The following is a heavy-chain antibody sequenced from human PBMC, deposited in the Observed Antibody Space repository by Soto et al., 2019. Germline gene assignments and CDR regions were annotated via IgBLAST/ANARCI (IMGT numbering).Heavy chain of an antibody. V-gene: IGHV3-23*01. CDR3: AKVGGSGWYGDRFDY. CDR1: GFTFSSYA. Sequence: GGSLRLSCAASGFTFSSYAMSWVRQAPGKGLEWVSAISGSGGSTYYADSVKGRFTISRDNSKNTLYLQMNSLRAEDTAVYYCAKVGGSGWYGDRFDYWGQGTLVTVSS. CDR2: ISGSGGST. D-gene: IGHD6-19*01. J-gene: IGHJ4*02.